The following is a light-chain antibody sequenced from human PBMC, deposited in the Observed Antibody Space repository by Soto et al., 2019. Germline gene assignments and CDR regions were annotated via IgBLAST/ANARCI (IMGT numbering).Light chain of an antibody. V-gene: IGKV4-1*01. CDR3: QQYYSTPQT. CDR2: WAS. Sequence: DIVMTQSPDSLAVSLGERATINCKSSQRVLYSSNNKNYLAWYQQKPGQPPKLLIYWASTRESGVPDRFSGSGSGTAFTLTISSLQAEDVAVYYCQQYYSTPQTFGQGTKVEIK. CDR1: QRVLYSSNNKNY. J-gene: IGKJ1*01.